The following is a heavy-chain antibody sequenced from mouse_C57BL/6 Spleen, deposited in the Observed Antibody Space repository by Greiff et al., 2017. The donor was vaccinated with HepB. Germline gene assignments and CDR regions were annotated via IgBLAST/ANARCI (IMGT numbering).Heavy chain of an antibody. V-gene: IGHV1-81*01. CDR3: ARRNGNSLCAY. CDR2: IYPRSGNN. J-gene: IGHJ3*01. D-gene: IGHD2-1*01. Sequence: QVQLQQSGAELARPGASVKLSCKASGYTFTSYGISWVKQRTGQGLEWIGEIYPRSGNNYYNEKLKGKATLTADKSSSTAYMELRILTAEDSAVYFCARRNGNSLCAYWGQGTLVTVSA. CDR1: GYTFTSYG.